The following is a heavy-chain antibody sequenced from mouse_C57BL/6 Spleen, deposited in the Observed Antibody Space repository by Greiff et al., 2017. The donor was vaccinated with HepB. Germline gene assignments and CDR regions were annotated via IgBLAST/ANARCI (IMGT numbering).Heavy chain of an antibody. V-gene: IGHV1-82*01. CDR3: ARWSTTVVENFDY. Sequence: VQLQQSGPELVKPGASVKISCKASGYAFSSSWMNWVKQRPGKGLEWIGRIYPGDGDTNYNGKFKGKATLTADKSSSTAYMQLSSLTSEDSAVYFCARWSTTVVENFDYWGQGTTLTVSS. J-gene: IGHJ2*01. CDR1: GYAFSSSW. D-gene: IGHD1-1*01. CDR2: IYPGDGDT.